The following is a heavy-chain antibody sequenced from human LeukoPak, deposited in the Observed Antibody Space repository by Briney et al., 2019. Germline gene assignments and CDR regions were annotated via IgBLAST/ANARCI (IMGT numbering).Heavy chain of an antibody. CDR1: GYTFTGYY. J-gene: IGHJ4*02. V-gene: IGHV1-2*02. CDR3: ARTRSTVTTLFDY. D-gene: IGHD4-17*01. CDR2: SNPNTGGT. Sequence: ASVKVSCKASGYTFTGYYMHWVRQAPGQGPEWMGWSNPNTGGTNYAQTFQGRVTMTRDTSISTAYMELSRLSSDDTAVYYCARTRSTVTTLFDYWGQGTLVTVSS.